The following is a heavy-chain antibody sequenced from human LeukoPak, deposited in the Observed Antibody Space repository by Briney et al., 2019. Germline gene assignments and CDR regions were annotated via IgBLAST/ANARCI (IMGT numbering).Heavy chain of an antibody. V-gene: IGHV3-30-3*01. CDR3: ARSRRDDGWLLLLY. CDR2: ISYDGSNK. Sequence: PGGSLRLSCAASGFTFNIYAMHWVRQAPGKGLEWVAVISYDGSNKYYADSVKGRFTISRDNSKNTLYLQMNSLRAEDTAVYYCARSRRDDGWLLLLYWGQGTLVTVSS. CDR1: GFTFNIYA. D-gene: IGHD3-22*01. J-gene: IGHJ4*02.